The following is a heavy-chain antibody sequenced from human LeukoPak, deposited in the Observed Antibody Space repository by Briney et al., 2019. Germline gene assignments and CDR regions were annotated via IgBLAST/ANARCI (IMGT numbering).Heavy chain of an antibody. Sequence: ASVKVSCKASGYTFTSYGISWVRRAPGQGLEWMGWISAYNGNTNYAQKLQGRVTMTTDTSTSTAYMELRSLRSDDTAVYYCTRDLPYSSSWESIDYWGQGTLVTVSS. V-gene: IGHV1-18*01. CDR3: TRDLPYSSSWESIDY. D-gene: IGHD6-13*01. CDR1: GYTFTSYG. J-gene: IGHJ4*02. CDR2: ISAYNGNT.